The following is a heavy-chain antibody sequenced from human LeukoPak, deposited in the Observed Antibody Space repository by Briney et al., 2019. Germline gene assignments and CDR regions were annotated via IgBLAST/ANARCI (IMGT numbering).Heavy chain of an antibody. CDR2: ISSSSTI. J-gene: IGHJ4*02. CDR1: GFTVSNTW. V-gene: IGHV3-69-1*01. D-gene: IGHD6-13*01. Sequence: SGGSLRLSCAASGFTVSNTWMNWVRQAPGKGLEWVSYISSSSTIYYADSVKGRFTISRDNAKNSLYLQMNSLRDEDTAVYYCARDATAGLFDYWGQGTLVTVSS. CDR3: ARDATAGLFDY.